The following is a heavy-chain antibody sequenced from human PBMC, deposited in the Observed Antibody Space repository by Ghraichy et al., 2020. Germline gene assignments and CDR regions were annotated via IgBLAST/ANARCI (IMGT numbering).Heavy chain of an antibody. CDR3: ARLSRDRFWYFDL. J-gene: IGHJ2*01. CDR2: IYQSGTT. D-gene: IGHD3-16*02. CDR1: GASTGSSDYY. Sequence: SETLSLTCIVSGASTGSSDYYWGWIRQPPGKGLQWFGSIYQSGTTFYNPSLKSRLTISVDTSKNQFSLKLSSVTAADTAVYYCARLSRDRFWYFDLWGRGTLVTVSS. V-gene: IGHV4-39*01.